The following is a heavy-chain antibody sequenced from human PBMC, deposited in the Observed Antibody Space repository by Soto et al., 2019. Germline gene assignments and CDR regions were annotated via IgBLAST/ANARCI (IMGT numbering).Heavy chain of an antibody. Sequence: EVQLVESGGGLVQPGGSLRLSCAASAFTFSSSWMSWVRQAPGQGLEWVANIKEDGSEKYHVDSVKGRFTISRDNAKNYLYLQMNSLRAEDKAVYYWARDAYGDYQGLDYWGQGTLVTVSS. CDR2: IKEDGSEK. V-gene: IGHV3-7*01. CDR3: ARDAYGDYQGLDY. J-gene: IGHJ4*02. D-gene: IGHD4-17*01. CDR1: AFTFSSSW.